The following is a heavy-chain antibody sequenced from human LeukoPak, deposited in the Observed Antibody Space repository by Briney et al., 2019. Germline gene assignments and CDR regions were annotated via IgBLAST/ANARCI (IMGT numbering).Heavy chain of an antibody. J-gene: IGHJ2*01. Sequence: PSETLSLTCTVSGGSISSGGYYWSWLRQHPGKGLEWIGYIYYSGSTYYNPSLKSRVTISVDTSKNQFSLKLSSVTAADTAVYYCARDVKRYFDLWGRGTLVTVSS. CDR3: ARDVKRYFDL. CDR1: GGSISSGGYY. V-gene: IGHV4-31*03. CDR2: IYYSGST.